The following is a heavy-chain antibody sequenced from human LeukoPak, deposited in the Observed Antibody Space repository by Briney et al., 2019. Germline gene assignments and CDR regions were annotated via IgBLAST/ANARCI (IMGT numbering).Heavy chain of an antibody. Sequence: GGSLTLSCAASGFIFSNYAMHWVRQAPDKGLEWVAVISNTGSNEYYADSVKGRFTISRDNSNNTLYLQMNSLRAEDTAIYYCARGIGASCYTAGDYWGQGTLVTVSS. CDR2: ISNTGSNE. D-gene: IGHD2-2*02. J-gene: IGHJ4*02. CDR3: ARGIGASCYTAGDY. V-gene: IGHV3-30*04. CDR1: GFIFSNYA.